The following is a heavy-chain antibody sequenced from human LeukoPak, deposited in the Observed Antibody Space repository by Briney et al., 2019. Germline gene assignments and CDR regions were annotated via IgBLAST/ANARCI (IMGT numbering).Heavy chain of an antibody. CDR2: INHSGST. CDR1: GGSFSGYY. D-gene: IGHD3-22*01. CDR3: ARDPRYDSSGFDY. Sequence: SETLSLTCAVYGGSFSGYYWSWIRQPPGKGLEWIGEINHSGSTNYNPSLKSRVTISVDTSKNQFSLKLSSVTAADTAVYYCARDPRYDSSGFDYWGQGTLVTVSS. J-gene: IGHJ4*02. V-gene: IGHV4-34*01.